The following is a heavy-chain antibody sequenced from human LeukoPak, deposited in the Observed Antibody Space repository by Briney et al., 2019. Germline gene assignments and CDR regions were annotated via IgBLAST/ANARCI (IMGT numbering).Heavy chain of an antibody. CDR2: ISCSNSYI. V-gene: IGHV3-21*01. J-gene: IGHJ6*02. CDR3: ARDQAYVVTTWESGMDV. Sequence: GGSLRLSCAASGFTFSSYSMNWVRQAPGKGLEWVSSISCSNSYIYYADSVKGRFTISRDNAKNSLYLQMNSLRAEDTAVYYCARDQAYVVTTWESGMDVWGQGTTVTVSS. CDR1: GFTFSSYS. D-gene: IGHD2-21*02.